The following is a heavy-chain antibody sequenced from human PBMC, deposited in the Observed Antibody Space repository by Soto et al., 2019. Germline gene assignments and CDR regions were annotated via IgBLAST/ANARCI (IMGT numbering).Heavy chain of an antibody. Sequence: QVQLVQSGAEVKKPGASVKVSCKASGYTFTSYAMHWVRQAPGQRLEWMGWINAGNGNTKYPQKFQGRVTITRDTSASTAYMELSSLRSEDTAVYYCARADSYSSSSDYWGQGTLVTVSS. J-gene: IGHJ4*02. CDR1: GYTFTSYA. CDR2: INAGNGNT. V-gene: IGHV1-3*01. D-gene: IGHD6-6*01. CDR3: ARADSYSSSSDY.